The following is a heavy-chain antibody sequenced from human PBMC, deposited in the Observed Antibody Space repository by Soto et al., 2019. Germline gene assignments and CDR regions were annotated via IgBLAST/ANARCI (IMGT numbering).Heavy chain of an antibody. CDR3: ARDHLETHLVDWFDP. Sequence: GASVKVSCKASGYTFTSYAMHWVRQAPGQRLEWMGWINAGNGNTKYSQKFQGRVTITRDTSASTAYMELSSLRSEDTAVYYCARDHLETHLVDWFDPWGQGTLVTVSS. D-gene: IGHD3-10*01. CDR1: GYTFTSYA. J-gene: IGHJ5*02. V-gene: IGHV1-3*01. CDR2: INAGNGNT.